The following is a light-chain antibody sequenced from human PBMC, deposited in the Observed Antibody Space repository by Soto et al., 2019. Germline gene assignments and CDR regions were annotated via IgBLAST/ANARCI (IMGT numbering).Light chain of an antibody. J-gene: IGLJ2*01. Sequence: QSALTQPPSASGSPGQSATISCTGTSSDVGAYNYVSWYQQHPGKAPKLMIYEVNKRPSGVPDRFSGSKSGNTASLTVSGLQAEDEADYYCSSYVGNNNLVFGGGTKLTVL. CDR2: EVN. V-gene: IGLV2-8*01. CDR1: SSDVGAYNY. CDR3: SSYVGNNNLV.